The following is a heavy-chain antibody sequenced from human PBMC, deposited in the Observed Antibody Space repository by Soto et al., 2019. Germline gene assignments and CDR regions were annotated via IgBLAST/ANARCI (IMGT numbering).Heavy chain of an antibody. CDR2: VYYTGST. CDR3: ARHSLYDVDPEEVDC. CDR1: GASISTYY. D-gene: IGHD3-3*01. Sequence: QVQLQESGPGLVKPSETLSLTCTVSGASISTYYWGWIRQPPGKGLEWIGYVYYTGSTNYNPTLATRLTIXXDXSXXPFSLELSSVPAADTAISSCARHSLYDVDPEEVDCWGQGTLVTVSS. J-gene: IGHJ4*02. V-gene: IGHV4-59*08.